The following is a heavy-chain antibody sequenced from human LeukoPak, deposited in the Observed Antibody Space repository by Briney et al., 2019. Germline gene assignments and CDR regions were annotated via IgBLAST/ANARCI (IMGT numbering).Heavy chain of an antibody. CDR3: ATRGGYSYGH. Sequence: RGESLKISCKGSGYSFTSYWISGVRQMPGKGLEWMGRIDPSDSYTNYSPSFQGHVTISADKSISTAYLQWSSLKASDTAMYYCATRGGYSYGHWGQGTLVTVSS. V-gene: IGHV5-10-1*01. D-gene: IGHD5-18*01. J-gene: IGHJ4*02. CDR1: GYSFTSYW. CDR2: IDPSDSYT.